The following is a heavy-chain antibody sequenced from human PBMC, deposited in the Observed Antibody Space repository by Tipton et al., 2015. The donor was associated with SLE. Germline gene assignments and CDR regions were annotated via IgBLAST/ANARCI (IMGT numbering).Heavy chain of an antibody. CDR2: IRHDGSTK. J-gene: IGHJ6*02. CDR1: GFTFRNFG. D-gene: IGHD2-15*01. V-gene: IGHV3-30*02. CDR3: AKDLLSVQNYYGMDV. Sequence: GSLRLSCGASGFTFRNFGIHWVRQAPGKGLEWVAFIRHDGSTKYYRDSVKGRFTIDRDNSNDMVYLQMDSLRDEDTAVYYCAKDLLSVQNYYGMDVWGQGTTVTVSS.